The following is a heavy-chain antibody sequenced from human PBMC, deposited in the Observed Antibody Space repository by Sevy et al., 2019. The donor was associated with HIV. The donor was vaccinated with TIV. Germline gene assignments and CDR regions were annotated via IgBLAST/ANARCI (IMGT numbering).Heavy chain of an antibody. CDR2: ITDSGGST. CDR1: GFTFSNYA. D-gene: IGHD3-10*01. CDR3: AKESSGKLLSFGEPPYYCDY. V-gene: IGHV3-23*01. Sequence: GGSLRLSCAASGFTFSNYAMTWVRQAPGKGLEWVSSITDSGGSTYYADSVKGRFTISRDNSKNTLDLQMSSLRADDTAVYYWAKESSGKLLSFGEPPYYCDYWGQGTLVTVSS. J-gene: IGHJ4*02.